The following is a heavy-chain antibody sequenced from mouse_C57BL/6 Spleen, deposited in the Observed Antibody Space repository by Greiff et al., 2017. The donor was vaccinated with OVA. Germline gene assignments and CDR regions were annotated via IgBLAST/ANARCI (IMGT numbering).Heavy chain of an antibody. CDR3: ARGGSTGEVAY. CDR2: IWSGGST. CDR1: GFSLTSYG. D-gene: IGHD4-1*01. V-gene: IGHV2-2*01. Sequence: VKVVESGPGLVQPSQSLSITCTVSGFSLTSYGVHWVRQSPGKGLEWLGVIWSGGSTDYNAAFISRLSISKDNSKSQVFFKMNSLQADDTAIYYCARGGSTGEVAYWGQGTLVTVSA. J-gene: IGHJ3*01.